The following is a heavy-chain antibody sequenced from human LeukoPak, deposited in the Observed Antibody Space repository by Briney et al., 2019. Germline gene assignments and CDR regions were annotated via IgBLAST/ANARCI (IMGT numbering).Heavy chain of an antibody. CDR1: GCTFTSYA. CDR3: ARLYPPQTEYYYYGMDV. CDR2: IIPILGIA. V-gene: IGHV1-69*04. Sequence: GASVKVSCKASGCTFTSYAISWVRQAPGQGLEWMGRIIPILGIANYAQKFQGRVTITADKSTSTAYMELSSLRSEDTAVYYCARLYPPQTEYYYYGMDVWGQGTTVTVSS. J-gene: IGHJ6*02. D-gene: IGHD1-1*01.